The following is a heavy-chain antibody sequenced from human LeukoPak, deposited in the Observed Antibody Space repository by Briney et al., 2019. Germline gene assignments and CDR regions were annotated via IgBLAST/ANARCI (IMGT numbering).Heavy chain of an antibody. V-gene: IGHV3-9*01. Sequence: PGGSLRLSCAASGFTFDDYAMPWVRQAPGKGLEWVSGISWNSGSIGYADSVKGRFTISRDNAKNSLYLQMNSLRAEDTALYYSANLPLYGGDAFDIWGQGTMVTVSS. CDR2: ISWNSGSI. D-gene: IGHD4-23*01. CDR1: GFTFDDYA. CDR3: ANLPLYGGDAFDI. J-gene: IGHJ3*02.